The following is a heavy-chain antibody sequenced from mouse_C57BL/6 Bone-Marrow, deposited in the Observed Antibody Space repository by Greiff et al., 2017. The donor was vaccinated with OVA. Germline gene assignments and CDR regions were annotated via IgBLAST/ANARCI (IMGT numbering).Heavy chain of an antibody. J-gene: IGHJ1*03. CDR2: INPNNGGT. Sequence: VQLQQSGPELVKPGASVKMSCKASGYTFTDYNMHWVKQSHGKSLEWIGYINPNNGGTSYNQKFKGKATLTVNKSSSTAYMELRSLTSEESAVDYCSRKRRSWFFDVWGTGTTVTVSS. CDR1: GYTFTDYN. V-gene: IGHV1-22*01. CDR3: SRKRRSWFFDV.